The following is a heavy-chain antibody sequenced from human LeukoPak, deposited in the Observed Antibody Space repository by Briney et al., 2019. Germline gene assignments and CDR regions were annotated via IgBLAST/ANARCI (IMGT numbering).Heavy chain of an antibody. D-gene: IGHD6-13*01. J-gene: IGHJ5*02. V-gene: IGHV3-23*01. Sequence: GGSLRLSCAASGFTFSSYAMSWVRQAPGKGLEWVSTISGGGVTTYYADSVKGRLTISRDNSKNTMSLQMNSLRDDDTAVYFCARESPVAAVGRSWFDPWGQGTLVTVSS. CDR1: GFTFSSYA. CDR2: ISGGGVTT. CDR3: ARESPVAAVGRSWFDP.